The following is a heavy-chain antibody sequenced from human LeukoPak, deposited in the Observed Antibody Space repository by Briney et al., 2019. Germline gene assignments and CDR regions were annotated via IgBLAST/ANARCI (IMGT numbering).Heavy chain of an antibody. V-gene: IGHV3-48*04. Sequence: GGSLRLSCEAYGFIFSSYSMKWFRQAPGRGLEWVSYISSTGNTIYYTDSVKGRFTISRDNAKNSLYLQMNSLRAEDTAVYYCASDSSDWGQGTLVTVSS. D-gene: IGHD6-19*01. J-gene: IGHJ4*02. CDR3: ASDSSD. CDR2: ISSTGNTI. CDR1: GFIFSSYS.